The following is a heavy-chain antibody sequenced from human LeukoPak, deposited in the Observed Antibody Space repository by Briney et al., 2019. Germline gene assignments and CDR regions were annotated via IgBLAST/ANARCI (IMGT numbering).Heavy chain of an antibody. CDR3: AANSRHVYSYGRMDV. Sequence: SVKVSCKASGFTFTSSAMQWVRQARGQRLEWIGWIVVGSGNTNYAQKFQERVTITRDMSTSTAYMELSSLRSEDTAVYSCAANSRHVYSYGRMDVWGQGTTVTVSS. CDR1: GFTFTSSA. D-gene: IGHD5-18*01. CDR2: IVVGSGNT. V-gene: IGHV1-58*02. J-gene: IGHJ6*02.